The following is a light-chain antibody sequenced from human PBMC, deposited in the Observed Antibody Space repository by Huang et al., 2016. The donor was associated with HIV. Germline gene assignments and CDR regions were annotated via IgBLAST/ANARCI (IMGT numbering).Light chain of an antibody. CDR2: AAS. Sequence: EIVMTQSPATLSESPGERATLSCRASQTVSSNLAWYQQKPGQAPRLLIYAASTRATDIPARFSGSGSGTEFTLTISSLQSEDFAVYYCQHYRVWPPVYTFGQGTKLEIK. J-gene: IGKJ2*01. CDR3: QHYRVWPPVYT. CDR1: QTVSSN. V-gene: IGKV3-15*01.